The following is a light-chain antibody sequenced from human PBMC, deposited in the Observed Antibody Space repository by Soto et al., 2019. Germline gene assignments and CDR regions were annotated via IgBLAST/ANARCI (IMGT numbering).Light chain of an antibody. V-gene: IGKV3-15*01. J-gene: IGKJ1*01. CDR2: GAS. Sequence: EIVMTQSPATLFVSPGGRATLSCTASQSISDTLAWYQQKPGQAPRLLIYGASTRAPGFPARFSGSGSGTDFTLTISSLQSEDFAVYYCQQYNNWPWTFGQGTKVEIK. CDR3: QQYNNWPWT. CDR1: QSISDT.